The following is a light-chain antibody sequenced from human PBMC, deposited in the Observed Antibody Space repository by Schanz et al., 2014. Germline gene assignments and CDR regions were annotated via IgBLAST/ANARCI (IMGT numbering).Light chain of an antibody. J-gene: IGKJ1*01. CDR3: QQFGKLPWT. CDR2: GAS. Sequence: EIVLTQSPATLSVSPGERATLSCRASESVSSKLAWYQHRPGQAPRLLIYGASTRATGIPARFSGSGSGTDFTLTISRLEPEDFAVFYCQQFGKLPWTFGQGTKVEIK. V-gene: IGKV3-20*01. CDR1: ESVSSK.